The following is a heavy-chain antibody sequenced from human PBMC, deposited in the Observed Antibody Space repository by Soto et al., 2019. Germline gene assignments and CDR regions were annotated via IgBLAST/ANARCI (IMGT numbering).Heavy chain of an antibody. V-gene: IGHV1-8*01. CDR3: AREISLGIAAAGNNWFDP. Sequence: ASVKVSCKASGYTFTSYDINWVRQATGQGLEWMGWMNPNSGNTGYAQKFQGRVTMTRNTSISTAYMELSSLRSEDTAVYYCAREISLGIAAAGNNWFDPWGQGTLVTVSS. CDR2: MNPNSGNT. J-gene: IGHJ5*02. CDR1: GYTFTSYD. D-gene: IGHD6-13*01.